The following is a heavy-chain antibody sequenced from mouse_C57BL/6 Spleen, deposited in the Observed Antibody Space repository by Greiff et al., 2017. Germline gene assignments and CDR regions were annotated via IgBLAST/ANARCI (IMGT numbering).Heavy chain of an antibody. J-gene: IGHJ4*01. CDR3: TRYYYGSRENAMDY. CDR2: IDPEDGDT. V-gene: IGHV14-1*01. D-gene: IGHD1-1*01. Sequence: EVQLQQSGAELVRPGASVKLSCTASGFNIKDYYMHWVKQRPEQGLEWIGRIDPEDGDTEYAPKFQGKATMTADTSSNPAYLQLSSLTSEDTAVYYCTRYYYGSRENAMDYWGQGTSVTVSS. CDR1: GFNIKDYY.